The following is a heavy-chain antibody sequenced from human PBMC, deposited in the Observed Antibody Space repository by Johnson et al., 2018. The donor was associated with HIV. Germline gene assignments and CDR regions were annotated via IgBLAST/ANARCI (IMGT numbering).Heavy chain of an antibody. CDR1: GFTFSSYG. CDR2: ISWNSGSI. V-gene: IGHV3-9*03. J-gene: IGHJ3*02. CDR3: ARSRGPMRKDAFDI. D-gene: IGHD3-10*01. Sequence: VQLVESGGGVVQPGRSLRLSCAASGFTFSSYGMHWVRQATGKGLEWVSGISWNSGSIGYADSVKGRFTISRDNAKNSLYLQMNSRRVEDMAVYYCARSRGPMRKDAFDIWGQGTKVTVSS.